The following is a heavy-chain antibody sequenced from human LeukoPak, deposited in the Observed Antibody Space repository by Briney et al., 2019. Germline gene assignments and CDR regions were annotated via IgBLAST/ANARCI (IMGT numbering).Heavy chain of an antibody. V-gene: IGHV4-61*02. CDR3: ARESFRDGYKGFIKYFDY. CDR1: GGSISSGSYY. Sequence: NPSETLSLTCTVSGGSISSGSYYWSWIRRRAGKGLEWIGRIYTSGSTYYNPSLKSRVTISVDTSKNQFSLKLSSVTAADTAVYYCARESFRDGYKGFIKYFDYWGQGTLVTVSS. CDR2: IYTSGST. J-gene: IGHJ4*02. D-gene: IGHD5-24*01.